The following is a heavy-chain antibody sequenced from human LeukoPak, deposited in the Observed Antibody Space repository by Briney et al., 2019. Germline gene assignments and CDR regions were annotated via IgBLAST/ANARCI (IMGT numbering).Heavy chain of an antibody. CDR3: AREQHYSSGLDY. CDR2: ISSSGSTI. CDR1: GFTFSDYY. Sequence: GWSLRLSCAASGFTFSDYYMSWIRQAPGKGLEWVSYISSSGSTIYYADSVKGRFTISRDNATNSLYLQMNSLRAEDTAVYYCAREQHYSSGLDYWGQGTLVTVSS. V-gene: IGHV3-11*01. J-gene: IGHJ4*02. D-gene: IGHD6-19*01.